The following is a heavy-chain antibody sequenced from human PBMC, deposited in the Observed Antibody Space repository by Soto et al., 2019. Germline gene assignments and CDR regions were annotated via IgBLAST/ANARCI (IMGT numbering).Heavy chain of an antibody. CDR1: RGSISSGDYY. CDR3: ARVPGYSSPYYGMDV. Sequence: SETLSLTCTVSRGSISSGDYYWSWIRQPPGKGLEWIGYIYYSGSTYYNPSLKSRVTISVDTSKNQFSLKLSSVTAADTAVYYCARVPGYSSPYYGMDVWGQGTTVTVSS. CDR2: IYYSGST. V-gene: IGHV4-30-4*01. D-gene: IGHD6-13*01. J-gene: IGHJ6*02.